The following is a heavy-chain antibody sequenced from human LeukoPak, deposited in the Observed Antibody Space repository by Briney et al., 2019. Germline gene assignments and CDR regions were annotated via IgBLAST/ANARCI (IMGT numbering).Heavy chain of an antibody. CDR2: ISYDGSNK. Sequence: GGSLRLSCAASGFTFSSYWMSWVRQAPGKGLEWVAVISYDGSNKYYADSVKGRFTISRDNSKNTLYLQMNSLRAEDTAVYYCARERSGWLFDYWGQGTLVTVSS. V-gene: IGHV3-30*03. CDR1: GFTFSSYW. D-gene: IGHD6-19*01. J-gene: IGHJ4*02. CDR3: ARERSGWLFDY.